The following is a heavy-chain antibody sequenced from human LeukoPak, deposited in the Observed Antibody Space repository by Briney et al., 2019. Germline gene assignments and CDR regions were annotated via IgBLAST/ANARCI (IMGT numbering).Heavy chain of an antibody. D-gene: IGHD3-10*01. CDR1: GFTFSNYA. J-gene: IGHJ4*02. CDR2: ISGSGGNT. CDR3: ATQEELR. V-gene: IGHV3-23*01. Sequence: GGSLSLSCAASGFTFSNYAISWVRQAPGKGREWVSAISGSGGNTYYADSVKGRFTISRDNSKNTVYLQMNSLRAEDTAVYYCATQEELRWGQGTLVTVSS.